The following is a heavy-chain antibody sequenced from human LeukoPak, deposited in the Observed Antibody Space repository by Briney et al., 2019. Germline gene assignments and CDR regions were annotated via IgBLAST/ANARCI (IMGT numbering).Heavy chain of an antibody. CDR2: IYYSGYT. CDR3: ARTTMVRGTYYMDV. V-gene: IGHV4-59*01. Sequence: SETLSLTCRVSGGSISSYYWSWIRQPPGKGLEWIGYIYYSGYTNYNPSLKSRVTISVDTSKNQFSLKLSSVTAADTAVYYCARTTMVRGTYYMDVWGKGTTVTISS. D-gene: IGHD3-10*01. CDR1: GGSISSYY. J-gene: IGHJ6*03.